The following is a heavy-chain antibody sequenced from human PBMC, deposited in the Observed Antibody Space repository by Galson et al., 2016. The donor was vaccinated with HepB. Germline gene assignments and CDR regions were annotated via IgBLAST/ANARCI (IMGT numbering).Heavy chain of an antibody. CDR3: VRDTSSGWSFDL. CDR2: IKRDGAEI. V-gene: IGHV3-7*01. J-gene: IGHJ2*01. Sequence: SLRLTCAASRFIFSGYWMSWVRQAPGKGLEWVANIKRDGAEIYYIDSVRGRFTISRDSANNSMHLQMNSLRAEDTAVYFCVRDTSSGWSFDLWGRGTLVTVSS. CDR1: RFIFSGYW. D-gene: IGHD3-10*01.